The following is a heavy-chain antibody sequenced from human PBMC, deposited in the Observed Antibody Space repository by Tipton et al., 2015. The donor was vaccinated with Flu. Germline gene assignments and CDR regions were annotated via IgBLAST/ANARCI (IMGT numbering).Heavy chain of an antibody. J-gene: IGHJ6*02. CDR1: GFTFSNYG. CDR2: ISSSGIST. V-gene: IGHV3-23*01. CDR3: GTYCGGDCYRAPIYYYGLDV. Sequence: SLRLSCIASGFTFSNYGMTWVRQAPGKGLEWLSAISSSGISTYYADSVKGRFTISRDNSKNTLYLQMNSLRAEDTAVYYCGTYCGGDCYRAPIYYYGLDVWGQGTTVTASS. D-gene: IGHD2-21*02.